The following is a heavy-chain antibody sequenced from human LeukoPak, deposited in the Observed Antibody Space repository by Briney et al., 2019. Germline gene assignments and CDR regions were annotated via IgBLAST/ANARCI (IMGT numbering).Heavy chain of an antibody. V-gene: IGHV3-30*02. Sequence: PGGSLRLSCAASGFTFSSYGMHWVRQAPGKGLEWVTFIQYDGSNKYYADSVKGRFTISRDNSKNTVYLQMNSLRAEDTAVYYCARDGFVLYGRFDYWGQGTLVTVSS. CDR3: ARDGFVLYGRFDY. CDR2: IQYDGSNK. D-gene: IGHD2-8*01. J-gene: IGHJ4*02. CDR1: GFTFSSYG.